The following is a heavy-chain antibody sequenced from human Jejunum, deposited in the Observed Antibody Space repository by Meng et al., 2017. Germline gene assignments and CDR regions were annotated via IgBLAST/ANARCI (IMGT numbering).Heavy chain of an antibody. V-gene: IGHV4-59*12. CDR1: GVSTPAPFD. Sequence: QGSGPWLVKPSGTRSLTCTASGVSTPAPFDWPWFRQAPGKGLEWIGEVWPSGATYYNPSLSSRITISIDTSNNQFSLEVAFLTAADTAVYYCARAIRERYFDSWGQGTLVTVSS. D-gene: IGHD1-14*01. CDR3: ARAIRERYFDS. CDR2: VWPSGAT. J-gene: IGHJ4*02.